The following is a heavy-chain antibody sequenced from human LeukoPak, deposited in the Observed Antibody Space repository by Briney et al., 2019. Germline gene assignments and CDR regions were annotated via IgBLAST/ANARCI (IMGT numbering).Heavy chain of an antibody. CDR1: GFTFSDYY. CDR3: ARSILPAANAIDY. D-gene: IGHD2-2*01. J-gene: IGHJ4*02. CDR2: ISSSGSTI. Sequence: PGGSLRLSCAASGFTFSDYYMNWIRQAPGKGLEWVSYISSSGSTISYADSVKGRFTVSRDNAKNSLYLQMNSLRAEDTAVYYCARSILPAANAIDYWGRGTLVTVSS. V-gene: IGHV3-11*04.